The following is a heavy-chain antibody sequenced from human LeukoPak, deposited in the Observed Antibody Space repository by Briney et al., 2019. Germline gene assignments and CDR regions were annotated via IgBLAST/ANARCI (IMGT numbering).Heavy chain of an antibody. CDR3: ARLIAADHYYYGMDV. J-gene: IGHJ6*02. Sequence: PGESLKISCKGSGYSFTSYWIGWVRQMPGKGLEWMGIIYPGDSDTRYSPSFQGQVTIPADKSISTAYLQWSSLKASDTAMYYCARLIAADHYYYGMDVWGQGTRVTVP. V-gene: IGHV5-51*01. CDR1: GYSFTSYW. CDR2: IYPGDSDT. D-gene: IGHD6-13*01.